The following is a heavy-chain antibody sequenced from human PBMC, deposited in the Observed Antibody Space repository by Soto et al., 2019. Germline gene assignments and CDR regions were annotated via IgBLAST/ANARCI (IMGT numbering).Heavy chain of an antibody. CDR2: IHTSGST. CDR3: ARDRFSSWQKYYFDY. V-gene: IGHV4-4*07. D-gene: IGHD6-13*01. J-gene: IGHJ4*02. CDR1: GGSISSYY. Sequence: SETLSLTCTVSGGSISSYYWSWIRQPAGKGLEWLGRIHTSGSTNYNPSLKSRVTMSVDTSKNQFSLKLSSVTAADTAVYYCARDRFSSWQKYYFDYWGQGTLVTVSS.